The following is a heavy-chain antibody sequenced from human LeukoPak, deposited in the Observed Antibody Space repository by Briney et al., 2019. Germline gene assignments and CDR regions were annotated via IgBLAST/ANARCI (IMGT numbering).Heavy chain of an antibody. CDR1: GYTFTGYY. CDR2: INPNSGGT. D-gene: IGHD5-18*01. V-gene: IGHV1-2*02. Sequence: ASEKVSCKASGYTFTGYYMHWVRQAPGQGLEWMGWINPNSGGTNYAQKFQGRVTMTRDTSISTAYMELSRLRSDDTAVYYCARVGYSYGEADYWGQGTLVTVSS. CDR3: ARVGYSYGEADY. J-gene: IGHJ4*02.